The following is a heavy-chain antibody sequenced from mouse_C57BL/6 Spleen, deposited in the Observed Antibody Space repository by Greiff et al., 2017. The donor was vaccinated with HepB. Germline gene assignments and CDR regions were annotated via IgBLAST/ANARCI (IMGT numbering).Heavy chain of an antibody. CDR1: GYTFTSYW. CDR3: ARGGEG. CDR2: IDPSDSYT. V-gene: IGHV1-59*01. J-gene: IGHJ3*01. Sequence: QVQLQQPGAELVRPGTSVKLSCKASGYTFTSYWMHWVKQRPGQGLEWIGVIDPSDSYTNYNQKFKGKATLTVDTSSSTAYMQLSSLTSEDSAVYYCARGGEGWGQGTLVTVSA.